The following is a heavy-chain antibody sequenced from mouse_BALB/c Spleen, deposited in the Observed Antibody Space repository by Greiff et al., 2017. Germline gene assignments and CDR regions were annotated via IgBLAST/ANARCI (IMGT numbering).Heavy chain of an antibody. V-gene: IGHV3-2*02. CDR3: AKKGSHWYFDV. CDR1: GYSITSDYA. D-gene: IGHD3-3*01. Sequence: EVKLMESGPGLVKPSQSLSLTCTVTGYSITSDYAWNWIRQFPGNKLEWMGYISYSGSTSYNPSLKSRISITRDTSKNQFFLQLNSVTTEDTATYYCAKKGSHWYFDVWGAGTTVTVSS. J-gene: IGHJ1*01. CDR2: ISYSGST.